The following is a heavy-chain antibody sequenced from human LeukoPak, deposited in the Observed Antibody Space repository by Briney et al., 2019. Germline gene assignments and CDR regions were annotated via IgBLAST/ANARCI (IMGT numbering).Heavy chain of an antibody. D-gene: IGHD4-17*01. CDR3: ARDPNGDYVGAFDF. J-gene: IGHJ3*01. Sequence: PGGSLRLSCAVSGFTFSRYALWWVRQAPGKGLEWVSVIRAGGSPTLYADSVKGRFTVSKDNSRDTLFLQMNSLRVEDTAVYYCARDPNGDYVGAFDFWGQGTMVSVFS. V-gene: IGHV3-23*01. CDR1: GFTFSRYA. CDR2: IRAGGSPT.